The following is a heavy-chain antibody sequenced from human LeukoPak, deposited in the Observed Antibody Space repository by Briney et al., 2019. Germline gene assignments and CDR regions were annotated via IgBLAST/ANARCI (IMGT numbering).Heavy chain of an antibody. D-gene: IGHD4-17*01. Sequence: PGGSLRLSCVASGFTFSTYTMNWVRQAPGKGLEWVSSIDSGGSDKYYADSVKGRFTISRDNARNSLSLQMNSLRAEDTAVYYCVRRHDSGNFVVDSWGQGTLVTVSS. CDR2: IDSGGSDK. J-gene: IGHJ4*02. CDR1: GFTFSTYT. CDR3: VRRHDSGNFVVDS. V-gene: IGHV3-21*06.